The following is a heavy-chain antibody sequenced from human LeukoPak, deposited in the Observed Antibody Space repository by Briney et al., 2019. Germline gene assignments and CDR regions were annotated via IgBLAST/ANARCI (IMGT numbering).Heavy chain of an antibody. D-gene: IGHD3-3*01. V-gene: IGHV3-23*01. J-gene: IGHJ4*02. CDR1: GFTFTNYA. CDR3: TTGVDYYTNLEY. Sequence: QPGGSLRLSCAASGFTFTNYAMTWVRQPPGKGLEWVSAVTISGGGTYYADSVKGRFTISRDNFKSMLYLQMNSLRADDTAVYYCTTGVDYYTNLEYWGQGTLVTVSS. CDR2: VTISGGGT.